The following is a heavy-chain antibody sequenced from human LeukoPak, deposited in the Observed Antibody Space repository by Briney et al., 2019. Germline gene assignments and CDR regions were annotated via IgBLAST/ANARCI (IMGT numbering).Heavy chain of an antibody. V-gene: IGHV1-69*13. Sequence: SVKVSCKASGGTFSSYAISWVRQAPGQGLEWMGGIIPIFGTANYAQKFQGRVTITADESTSTAYMELGSLRSEDTAVYYCARPRYNWNYAFDYWGQGTLVTVSS. CDR3: ARPRYNWNYAFDY. D-gene: IGHD1-7*01. CDR1: GGTFSSYA. CDR2: IIPIFGTA. J-gene: IGHJ4*02.